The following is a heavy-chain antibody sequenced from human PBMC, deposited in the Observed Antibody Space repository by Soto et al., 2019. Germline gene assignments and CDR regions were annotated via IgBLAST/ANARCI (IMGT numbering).Heavy chain of an antibody. V-gene: IGHV3-30*18. CDR2: ISHDGSDK. CDR3: AKENQHLVHDY. J-gene: IGHJ4*02. D-gene: IGHD6-13*01. CDR1: GFTFRNYG. Sequence: LRLSCAASGFTFRNYGMHWVRRAPGKGLEWVAVISHDGSDKYYADSMKGRFIISRDNSENTLFLNMNSLKPEDTAVYYCAKENQHLVHDYWGQGTLVTVSS.